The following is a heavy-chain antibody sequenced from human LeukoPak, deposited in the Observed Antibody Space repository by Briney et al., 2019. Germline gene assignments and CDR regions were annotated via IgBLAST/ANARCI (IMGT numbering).Heavy chain of an antibody. CDR3: ARLVYAKGGAFDI. CDR1: GGSFSGYY. V-gene: IGHV4-34*01. D-gene: IGHD2-8*01. Sequence: SETLSLTCAVYGGSFSGYYWSWIRQPPGKGLEWIGHIYHSGSTYYNPSLKSRVTISVDRSKNQFSLKLSSVTAADTAVYYCARLVYAKGGAFDIWGQGTMVTVSS. CDR2: IYHSGST. J-gene: IGHJ3*02.